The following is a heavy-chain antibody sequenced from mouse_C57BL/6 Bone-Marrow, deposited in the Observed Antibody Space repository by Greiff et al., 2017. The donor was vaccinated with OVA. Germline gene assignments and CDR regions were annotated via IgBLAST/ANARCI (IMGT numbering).Heavy chain of an antibody. CDR2: IYPRSGNT. J-gene: IGHJ1*03. Sequence: QVHVKQSGAELARPGASVKLSCKASGYTFTSYGISWVKQRTGQGLEWIGEIYPRSGNTYYNEKFKGKATLTADKSSSTAYMELRSLTSEDSAVYFCQNPWGYFDVWGTGTTVTVSS. V-gene: IGHV1-81*01. D-gene: IGHD4-1*01. CDR1: GYTFTSYG. CDR3: QNPWGYFDV.